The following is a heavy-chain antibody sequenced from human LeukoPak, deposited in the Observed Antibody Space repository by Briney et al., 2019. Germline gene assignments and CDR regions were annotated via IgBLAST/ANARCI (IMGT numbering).Heavy chain of an antibody. CDR3: ARQRGAYAFDI. D-gene: IGHD5-24*01. V-gene: IGHV3-21*04. CDR1: GFTFSSYS. Sequence: GGSLRLSCAASGFTFSSYSMNWVRQAPGKGLEWVSSISSSSSYIYYADSVKGRFTISRDNAKNSLYLQMNGLRAEDTAVYYCARQRGAYAFDIWGQGTMVTVSS. J-gene: IGHJ3*02. CDR2: ISSSSSYI.